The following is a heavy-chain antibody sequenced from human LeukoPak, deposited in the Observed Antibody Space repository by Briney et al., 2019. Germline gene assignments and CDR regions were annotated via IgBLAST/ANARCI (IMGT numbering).Heavy chain of an antibody. D-gene: IGHD4-17*01. J-gene: IGHJ4*02. CDR1: GFTFSSYA. Sequence: GRSLRLSCAASGFTFSSYAMHWVRQAPGKGLEWVAVISYDGSNKYYADSVKGRFTISRDNSKNTLYLQMNSPRAEDTAVYYCARDDDYGDYPFDYWGQGTLVTVSS. CDR3: ARDDDYGDYPFDY. V-gene: IGHV3-30-3*01. CDR2: ISYDGSNK.